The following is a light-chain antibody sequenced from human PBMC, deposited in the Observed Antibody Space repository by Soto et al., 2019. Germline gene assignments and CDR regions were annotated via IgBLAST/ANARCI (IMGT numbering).Light chain of an antibody. V-gene: IGLV2-14*01. Sequence: QSALTQPASVSGSPGQSITISCTGTSSDVGGYNYVSWYQQHPGEAPKLLIYDVSNRPSGVSNRFSGSKSGNTASLTVSGLQAEDEADYYCSSYRISSTVYVFGTGTKVTVL. CDR2: DVS. J-gene: IGLJ1*01. CDR1: SSDVGGYNY. CDR3: SSYRISSTVYV.